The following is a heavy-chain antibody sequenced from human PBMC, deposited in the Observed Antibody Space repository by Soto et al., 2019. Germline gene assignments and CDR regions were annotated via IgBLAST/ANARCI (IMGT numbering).Heavy chain of an antibody. CDR3: AREGYCSGGSCSDY. CDR2: IYHSGST. J-gene: IGHJ4*02. CDR1: GGSISSGGYS. V-gene: IGHV4-30-2*01. Sequence: SETLSLTCAVSGGSISSGGYSWSWIRQPPGKGLEWIGYIYHSGSTYYNPSLKSRVTISVDRSKNQFSLKLSSVTAADTAVYYCAREGYCSGGSCSDYLGQGTLVTVSS. D-gene: IGHD2-15*01.